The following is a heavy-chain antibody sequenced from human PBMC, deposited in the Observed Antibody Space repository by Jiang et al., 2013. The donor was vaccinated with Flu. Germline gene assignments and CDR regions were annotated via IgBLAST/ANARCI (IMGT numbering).Heavy chain of an antibody. J-gene: IGHJ6*03. D-gene: IGHD4-11*01. CDR1: GGSIRSYY. V-gene: IGHV4-59*01. CDR3: ARTSVTAFDGYYYYMDV. Sequence: LLKPSETLSLTCTVSGGSIRSYYWTWIRQPPGKGLEWIGYIYYSGSTNYNPSLKSRVTISVDTPKNQFSLELSSVTAADTAVYYCARTSVTAFDGYYYYMDVWGKGTTVTVSS. CDR2: IYYSGST.